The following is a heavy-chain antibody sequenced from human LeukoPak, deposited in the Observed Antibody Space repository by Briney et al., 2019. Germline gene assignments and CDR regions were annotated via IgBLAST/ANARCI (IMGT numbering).Heavy chain of an antibody. Sequence: ASVKVSCKASGGTFSSYAISWVRQAPGQGLEWMGWISAYNGNTNYAQKLQGRVTMTTDTSTSTAYMELRSLRSDDTAVYYCARDITDILTGQDAFDIWGQGTMVTVSS. D-gene: IGHD3-9*01. CDR3: ARDITDILTGQDAFDI. CDR1: GGTFSSYA. CDR2: ISAYNGNT. J-gene: IGHJ3*02. V-gene: IGHV1-18*01.